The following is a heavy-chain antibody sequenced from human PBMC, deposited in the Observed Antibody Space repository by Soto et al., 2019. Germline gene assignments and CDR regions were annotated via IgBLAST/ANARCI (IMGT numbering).Heavy chain of an antibody. CDR1: GGSISSGDYY. Sequence: PSETLSLTCTVSGGSISSGDYYWSWIRQPPXKGLEWIGYIYYSGSTYYNPSLKSRVTISVDTSKNQFSLKLSSVTAADTAVYYCARDRGRYDSSGYYGIFDYWGQGTLVTVSS. CDR3: ARDRGRYDSSGYYGIFDY. D-gene: IGHD3-22*01. V-gene: IGHV4-30-4*01. J-gene: IGHJ4*02. CDR2: IYYSGST.